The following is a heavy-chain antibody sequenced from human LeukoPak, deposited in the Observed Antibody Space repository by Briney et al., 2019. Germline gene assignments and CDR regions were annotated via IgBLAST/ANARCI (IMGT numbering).Heavy chain of an antibody. J-gene: IGHJ3*02. V-gene: IGHV3-66*01. CDR3: ARELRVVAARGGFDAFDI. CDR1: GFTVSSNY. D-gene: IGHD2-15*01. CDR2: IYSGGST. Sequence: GGSLRLSCAASGFTVSSNYMSWVRQAPGKGLEWVSVIYSGGSTYYADSVKGRFTISRDNSKNTLYLQMNSLRAEDTAVYYCARELRVVAARGGFDAFDIWGQGTMVSVSA.